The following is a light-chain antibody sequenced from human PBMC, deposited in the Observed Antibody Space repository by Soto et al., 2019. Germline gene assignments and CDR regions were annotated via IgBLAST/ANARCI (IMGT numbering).Light chain of an antibody. CDR1: QSISSY. V-gene: IGKV1-39*01. Sequence: DIPMTQSPSSLSTSVGDRVTITCRASQSISSYLSWYQQKPGKAPKLLIYAASSLQSGVPSRFTGSGSGTDFTLTISSLQPEDFATYYCQQSYSAPYTFGQGTNLEIK. CDR2: AAS. CDR3: QQSYSAPYT. J-gene: IGKJ2*01.